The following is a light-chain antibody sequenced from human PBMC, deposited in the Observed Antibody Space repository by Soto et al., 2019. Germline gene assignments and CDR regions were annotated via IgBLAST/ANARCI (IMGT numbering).Light chain of an antibody. CDR2: TAS. J-gene: IGKJ3*01. CDR1: EPINNY. V-gene: IGKV1-39*01. CDR3: QQSFTTPQT. Sequence: DIQMTQSPSSLSASVGDRVTIACRATEPINNYLNWYQQKPGKAPKLLIFTASSLQSGVPSRFSGSGSGTDFTLTISSLQPEDFATYYCQQSFTTPQTFGPGTKVDVK.